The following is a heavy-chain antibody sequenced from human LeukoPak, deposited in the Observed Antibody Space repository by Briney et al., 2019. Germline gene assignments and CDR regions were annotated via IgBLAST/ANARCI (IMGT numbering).Heavy chain of an antibody. CDR1: GFPFNYYG. V-gene: IGHV3-30*02. J-gene: IGHJ5*02. CDR2: IRFEGSEK. CDR3: AKDLMRDRWFGES. D-gene: IGHD3-10*01. Sequence: GGSLRLSCATSGFPFNYYGMHWVRQAPGKGLEWVAFIRFEGSEKFYADSVKGRFTISRDNYRDTLYLEMNSLRLADTAVYYCAKDLMRDRWFGESWGQGTLVTVSS.